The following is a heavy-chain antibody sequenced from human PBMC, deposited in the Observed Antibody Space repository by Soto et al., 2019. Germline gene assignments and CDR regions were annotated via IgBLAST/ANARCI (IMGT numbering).Heavy chain of an antibody. CDR3: AKDHGTYYYYYGMDV. Sequence: GGSLRLSCAASGFTFSSYAMTWVRQAPGKGLEWVSAISGSGGSTYYADSVKGRFTISRDNSKNTLYLQMNSLRAEDTAVYYCAKDHGTYYYYYGMDVWGQWPTVTAP. D-gene: IGHD1-1*01. J-gene: IGHJ6*02. V-gene: IGHV3-23*01. CDR2: ISGSGGST. CDR1: GFTFSSYA.